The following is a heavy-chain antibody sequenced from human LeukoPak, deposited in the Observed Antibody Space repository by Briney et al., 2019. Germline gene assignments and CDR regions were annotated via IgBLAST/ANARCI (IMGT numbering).Heavy chain of an antibody. CDR3: ARHSGDPLGYDFWSGYYSEWFDP. Sequence: PSETLSLTCAVSGGSISSGGYSWSWIRQPPGKGLEWIGYIYHSGSTYYNPSLKSRVTISVDTSKNQFSLKLSSVTAADTAVYYCARHSGDPLGYDFWSGYYSEWFDPWGQGTLVTVSS. CDR1: GGSISSGGYS. D-gene: IGHD3-3*01. V-gene: IGHV4-30-2*01. J-gene: IGHJ5*02. CDR2: IYHSGST.